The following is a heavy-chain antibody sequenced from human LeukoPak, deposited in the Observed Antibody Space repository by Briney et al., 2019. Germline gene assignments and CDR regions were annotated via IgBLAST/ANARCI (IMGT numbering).Heavy chain of an antibody. CDR3: ATRMVGYSSGWDILDY. CDR1: GGSISSYY. V-gene: IGHV4-59*08. CDR2: IYYSGSA. Sequence: PSETLSLTCTVSGGSISSYYWSWIRQPPGKGLEWIGYIYYSGSANYNPSLKSRVTISVDTSKNQFSLKLSSVTAADTAVYYCATRMVGYSSGWDILDYWGQGTLVTVSS. J-gene: IGHJ4*02. D-gene: IGHD6-19*01.